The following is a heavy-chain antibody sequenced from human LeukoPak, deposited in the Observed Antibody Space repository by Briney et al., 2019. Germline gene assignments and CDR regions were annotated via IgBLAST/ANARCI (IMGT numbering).Heavy chain of an antibody. J-gene: IGHJ4*02. CDR2: INHSGST. CDR3: ARDRYSGSYSFDY. Sequence: SETLSLTCTVSGGSISSTTYYWAWIRQPPGKGLEWIGEINHSGSTNYNPSLKSRVTISVDTSKNQFSLKLSSVTAADTAVYYCARDRYSGSYSFDYWGQGTLVTVSS. V-gene: IGHV4-39*07. CDR1: GGSISSTTYY. D-gene: IGHD1-26*01.